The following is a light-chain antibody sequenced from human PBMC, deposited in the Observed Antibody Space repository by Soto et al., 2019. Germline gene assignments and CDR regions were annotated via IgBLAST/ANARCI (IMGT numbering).Light chain of an antibody. CDR1: HNILYSSDNKNY. V-gene: IGKV4-1*01. CDR2: WAS. J-gene: IGKJ1*01. Sequence: DIVLTQSPDSLAVSLGERATINCKSGHNILYSSDNKNYLSWYQQKPGQPPKALIYWASTRESGVPDRFSGSGSGTDFTLTISSLQAEDVAVYYCQQYYTTPWTFGQGTKVDIK. CDR3: QQYYTTPWT.